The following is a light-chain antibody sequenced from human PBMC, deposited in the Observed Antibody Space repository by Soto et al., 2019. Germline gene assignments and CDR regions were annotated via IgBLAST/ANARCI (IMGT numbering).Light chain of an antibody. CDR3: HQRSNWPWT. J-gene: IGKJ1*01. CDR2: DAS. V-gene: IGKV3-11*01. CDR1: QSVSSY. Sequence: EIVLTQSPATLPLSPGERATLSCRASQSVSSYLAWYQQKPGQAPRLLIYDASNRATGIPARFSGSGSGTDFTLTTSSLEPEDFAVYYCHQRSNWPWTFGQGTK.